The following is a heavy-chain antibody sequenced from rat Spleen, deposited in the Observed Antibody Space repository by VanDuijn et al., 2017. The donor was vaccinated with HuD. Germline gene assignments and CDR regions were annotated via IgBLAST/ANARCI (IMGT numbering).Heavy chain of an antibody. Sequence: EVQLVESDGGLVRPGRSLKLSCAASGFIFSDHYVAWVRQAPTKGLEWVATINYDGSSTFYRDSVKGRFTISRDNARSTLYLQMDSLRSEDTATYYCAKDVTSRDYWYFDFWGPGTMVTVSS. CDR1: GFIFSDHY. D-gene: IGHD1-12*01. CDR3: AKDVTSRDYWYFDF. V-gene: IGHV5-29*01. J-gene: IGHJ1*01. CDR2: INYDGSST.